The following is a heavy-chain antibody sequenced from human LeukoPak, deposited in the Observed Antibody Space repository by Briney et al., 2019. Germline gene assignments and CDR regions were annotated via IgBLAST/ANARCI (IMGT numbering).Heavy chain of an antibody. CDR1: GYTFTGYY. CDR2: INPNSGGT. CDR3: AVGRLGELSLSPFDY. D-gene: IGHD3-16*02. Sequence: GAPVKVSCKASGYTFTGYYMHWVRQAPGQGLEWMGWINPNSGGTNYAQKFQGRVTMTRDTSISTAYMELSRLRSDDTAVYYCAVGRLGELSLSPFDYWGQGTLVTVSS. V-gene: IGHV1-2*02. J-gene: IGHJ4*02.